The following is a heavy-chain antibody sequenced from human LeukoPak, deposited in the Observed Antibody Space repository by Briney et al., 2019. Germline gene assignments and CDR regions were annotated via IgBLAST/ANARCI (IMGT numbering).Heavy chain of an antibody. CDR1: GGYISSSSYY. D-gene: IGHD6-19*01. CDR2: IYYSGST. CDR3: AREPGYSSGSVD. J-gene: IGHJ4*02. V-gene: IGHV4-39*07. Sequence: SETLSLTCTVSGGYISSSSYYWGWIRQLPGKGMEWIGSIYYSGSTYYNPSLKSRVTISVDTSKNQFSLKLSSVTAADTAVYYCAREPGYSSGSVDWGQGTLVTVPS.